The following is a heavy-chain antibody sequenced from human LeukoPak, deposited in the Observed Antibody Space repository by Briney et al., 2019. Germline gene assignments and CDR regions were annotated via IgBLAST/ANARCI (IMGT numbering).Heavy chain of an antibody. CDR2: ISYGGSNK. J-gene: IGHJ4*02. CDR3: AKGGCYSSSCPIDY. CDR1: GFTFSGYG. D-gene: IGHD6-13*01. V-gene: IGHV3-30*18. Sequence: GRSLRLSCAASGFTFSGYGMHWVRQAPGKGLEWVAVISYGGSNKYYADSVKGRFTISRDNSKNTLYLQMNSLRAEDTAVYYCAKGGCYSSSCPIDYWGQGTLVTVSS.